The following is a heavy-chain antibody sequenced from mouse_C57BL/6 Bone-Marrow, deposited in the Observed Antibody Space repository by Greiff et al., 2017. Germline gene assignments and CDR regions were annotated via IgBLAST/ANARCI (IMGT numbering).Heavy chain of an antibody. CDR3: ARYPYYYGSVYYYAMDY. CDR2: IYPRSGNT. Sequence: VQLQQSGAELARPGASVKLSCKASGYTFTSYGISWVKQRTGQGLEWIGDIYPRSGNTYYNEKFKGKATLTADKSSSTAYMELRSLTSEDSAVYFCARYPYYYGSVYYYAMDYWGQGTSVTVSS. V-gene: IGHV1-81*01. D-gene: IGHD1-1*01. CDR1: GYTFTSYG. J-gene: IGHJ4*01.